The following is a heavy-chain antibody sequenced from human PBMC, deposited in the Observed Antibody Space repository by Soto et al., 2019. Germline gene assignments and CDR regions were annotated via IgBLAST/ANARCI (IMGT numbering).Heavy chain of an antibody. CDR2: FDPEDGET. D-gene: IGHD3-10*01. J-gene: IGHJ4*02. CDR3: ATDVLWFGELSG. Sequence: ASVKVSCKVSGYTLTELSMHWVRQAPGKGLEWMGGFDPEDGETIYAQKFQGRVTMTEDTSTDTAYMELSSLRSEDTAVYYCATDVLWFGELSGWGQGTLVTDSS. CDR1: GYTLTELS. V-gene: IGHV1-24*01.